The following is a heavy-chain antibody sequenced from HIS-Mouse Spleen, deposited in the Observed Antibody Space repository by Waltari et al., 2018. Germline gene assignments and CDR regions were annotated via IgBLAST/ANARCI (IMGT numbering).Heavy chain of an antibody. J-gene: IGHJ4*02. CDR1: GFTFSSYA. CDR2: ISGGGGST. Sequence: EVQLLESGGCLVQPGGSLRLSCAASGFTFSSYAMSWVRQAPGKGLEWVSAISGGGGSTYSADSVKGRLTISRDNSKNTLYLQMNSMRAEDTAVYYCAKDRQWLVRIYFDYWGQGTLVTVSS. CDR3: AKDRQWLVRIYFDY. D-gene: IGHD6-19*01. V-gene: IGHV3-23*01.